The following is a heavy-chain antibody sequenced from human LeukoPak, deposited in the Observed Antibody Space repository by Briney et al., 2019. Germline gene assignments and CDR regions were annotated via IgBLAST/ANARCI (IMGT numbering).Heavy chain of an antibody. J-gene: IGHJ5*02. CDR3: ARDGGDCSSTSCYPWFDP. CDR2: ISYDGSNK. D-gene: IGHD2-2*01. V-gene: IGHV3-30-3*01. CDR1: GFTFSSCA. Sequence: GRSLRLSCAASGFTFSSCAMHWVRQAPGKGLEWVAVISYDGSNKYYADSVKGRFTISRDNSKNTLYLQMNSLRAEDTAVYYCARDGGDCSSTSCYPWFDPWGQGTLVTVSS.